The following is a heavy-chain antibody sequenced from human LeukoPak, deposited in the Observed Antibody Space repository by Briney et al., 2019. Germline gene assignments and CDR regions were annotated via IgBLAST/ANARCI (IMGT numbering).Heavy chain of an antibody. Sequence: GGSLRLSCAASGFTFSNYWMHWVRRAPGKGLLWVSRISTDGTNTNYADSVKGRFTISRDNAKNILYLEMNSLRAEDTAVYYCVREYSSSSGRAFDIWGQGTKVTASS. J-gene: IGHJ3*02. CDR1: GFTFSNYW. V-gene: IGHV3-74*01. D-gene: IGHD6-6*01. CDR3: VREYSSSSGRAFDI. CDR2: ISTDGTNT.